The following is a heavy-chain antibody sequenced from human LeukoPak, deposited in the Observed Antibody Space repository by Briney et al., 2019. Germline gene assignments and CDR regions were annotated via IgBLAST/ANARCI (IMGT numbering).Heavy chain of an antibody. D-gene: IGHD6-19*01. CDR3: AKGGRAVAGRHDY. CDR2: ISGSGGST. J-gene: IGHJ4*02. CDR1: GFTFSSYG. Sequence: QPGGSLRLSCAASGFTFSSYGMSWVRKAPGKGLEWVSAISGSGGSTYYADSVKGRFTISRDNSKNTLYLQMNSLRAEDTAVYYCAKGGRAVAGRHDYWGQGTLVTVSS. V-gene: IGHV3-23*01.